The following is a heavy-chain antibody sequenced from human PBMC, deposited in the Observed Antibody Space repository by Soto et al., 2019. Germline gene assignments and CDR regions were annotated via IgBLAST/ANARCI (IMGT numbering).Heavy chain of an antibody. V-gene: IGHV1-69*02. Sequence: SVKVSCKASGGTFSSYTISWVRQAPGQGLEWMGRIIPILGIANYAQKFQGRVTITADKSTSTAYMELSSLRSEDTAVYYCTHLLSLAHPYSYLWGQGTQVTVSS. J-gene: IGHJ4*02. CDR3: THLLSLAHPYSYL. D-gene: IGHD2-21*01. CDR2: IIPILGIA. CDR1: GGTFSSYT.